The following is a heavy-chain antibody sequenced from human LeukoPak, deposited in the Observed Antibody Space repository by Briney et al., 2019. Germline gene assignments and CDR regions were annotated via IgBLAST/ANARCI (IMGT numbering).Heavy chain of an antibody. D-gene: IGHD1-26*01. CDR2: INPSGVNT. V-gene: IGHV1-46*01. J-gene: IGHJ4*02. Sequence: ASVKVSCKASGYIFTTYYMHWVRQAPGQGLEWMGIINPSGVNTSHAQKFQGRVTMTRDTSTSTVYMELNSLRSEDTAVYYCARSGGGYYENCFDYWGQVTVVTVSS. CDR1: GYIFTTYY. CDR3: ARSGGGYYENCFDY.